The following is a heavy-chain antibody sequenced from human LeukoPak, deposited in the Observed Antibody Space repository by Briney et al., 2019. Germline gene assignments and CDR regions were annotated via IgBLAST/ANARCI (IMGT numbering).Heavy chain of an antibody. J-gene: IGHJ4*02. CDR3: ARGGNDVDNSRYYIDY. Sequence: PSETLSLTCTVSGGSITSNYWSWIRQSSGKGLGWIGYIRHSGTTNYTPSLSSRVTISPDTSTIHLSLTLPSVTAPDTAVYYCARGGNDVDNSRYYIDYWGRGTLVTASS. D-gene: IGHD5-24*01. CDR2: IRHSGTT. CDR1: GGSITSNY. V-gene: IGHV4-59*01.